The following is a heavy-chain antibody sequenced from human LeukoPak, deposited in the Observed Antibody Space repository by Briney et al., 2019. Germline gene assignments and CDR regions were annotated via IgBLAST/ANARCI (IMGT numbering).Heavy chain of an antibody. Sequence: PGGSLRLSCAASGFTFSSYWMSWVRQAPGKGLEWVANIKQDGSEKYYVDSVKGRFTISRDNGRTSLYLQMNSLRADDTAVYYCATHCSSTSCSLATFDIWGQGTMVTVSS. D-gene: IGHD2-2*01. CDR2: IKQDGSEK. CDR3: ATHCSSTSCSLATFDI. CDR1: GFTFSSYW. J-gene: IGHJ3*02. V-gene: IGHV3-7*01.